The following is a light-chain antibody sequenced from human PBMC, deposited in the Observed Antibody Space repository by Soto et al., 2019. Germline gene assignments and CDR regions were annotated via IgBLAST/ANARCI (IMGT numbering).Light chain of an antibody. Sequence: QSVLTQPASVSGSPGQSITISCTGTSSDVGGYNYVSWYQQYPGKAPKVMIYDGSNRPSGVSNRFSGSKSGNTASLTISGLQAEDEADYYCSSYTSSSTYVFGSGAKVTVL. CDR2: DGS. CDR3: SSYTSSSTYV. V-gene: IGLV2-14*01. CDR1: SSDVGGYNY. J-gene: IGLJ1*01.